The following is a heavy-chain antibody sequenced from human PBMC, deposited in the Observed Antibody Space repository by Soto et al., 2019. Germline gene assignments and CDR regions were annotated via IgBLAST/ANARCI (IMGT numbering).Heavy chain of an antibody. V-gene: IGHV3-30*18. J-gene: IGHJ4*02. CDR1: GFTFSSYG. D-gene: IGHD2-15*01. Sequence: QVQLVESGGGVVQPGRSLRLSCAASGFTFSSYGMHWVRQAPGKGLELVAVISYDGSNKYYADSVKGRFTISRDNSKNTLYLQMNSLRAEDTAVYYCAKDQWYCSGGSCFDFDYWGQGTLVTVSS. CDR3: AKDQWYCSGGSCFDFDY. CDR2: ISYDGSNK.